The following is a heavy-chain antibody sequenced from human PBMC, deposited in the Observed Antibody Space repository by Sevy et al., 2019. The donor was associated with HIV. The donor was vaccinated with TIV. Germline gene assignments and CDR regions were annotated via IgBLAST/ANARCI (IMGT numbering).Heavy chain of an antibody. V-gene: IGHV3-30*13. J-gene: IGHJ5*02. CDR3: ARDRGEILRSAFKS. CDR1: GFTFSEYG. CDR2: ISHDGRNNK. D-gene: IGHD3-10*01. Sequence: GGSLRLSCVASGFTFSEYGMHWVCQAPGKGLEWVAVISHDGRNNKYNADSVKCRFTISRDNSKNRLYLQRNSLRAEDTAIYYCARDRGEILRSAFKSWGQGTRVTVSS.